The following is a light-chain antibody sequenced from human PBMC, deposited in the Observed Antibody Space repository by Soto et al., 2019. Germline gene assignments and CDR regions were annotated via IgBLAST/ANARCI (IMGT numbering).Light chain of an antibody. Sequence: QSVLTQPPSASGTPGQRVTISCSGNSSNIGSNTVNWYQQLPGTAPKLLIYSNNQRPSGVPDRFSCSKSGTSASLAISGLQCEDEADYYCAAWDDSLKGADVFGTGTKVTVL. CDR3: AAWDDSLKGADV. V-gene: IGLV1-44*01. CDR1: SSNIGSNT. CDR2: SNN. J-gene: IGLJ1*01.